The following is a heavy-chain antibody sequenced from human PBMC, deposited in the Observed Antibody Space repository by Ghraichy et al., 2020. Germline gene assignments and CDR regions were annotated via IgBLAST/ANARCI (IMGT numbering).Heavy chain of an antibody. CDR1: GDSVSSNSAA. D-gene: IGHD5-18*01. CDR2: TYYRSRWYN. J-gene: IGHJ5*02. V-gene: IGHV6-1*01. CDR3: ARGKVDTAMVTRFVSPTNWFDP. Sequence: SQTLSLTCAISGDSVSSNSAAWNWIRQSPSRGLEWLGRTYYRSRWYNDYAVSVKSRITINPDTSKNQFSLQLNSVTPEDTAVYYCARGKVDTAMVTRFVSPTNWFDPWGQGTLVTVSS.